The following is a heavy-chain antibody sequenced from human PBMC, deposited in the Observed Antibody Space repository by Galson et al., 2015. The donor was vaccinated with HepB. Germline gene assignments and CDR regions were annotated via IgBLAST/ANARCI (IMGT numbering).Heavy chain of an antibody. CDR2: IVVGSGKT. CDR3: AADTTYTSSWYNWFDP. Sequence: SVKVSCKASGFTFSRSVIQWVRQARGQRLEWIGWIVVGSGKTKYTQKFQDRVTMTRDMSTSTVYIELRSLRSEDTAVYYCAADTTYTSSWYNWFDPWGQGTLVTVSS. D-gene: IGHD2-2*02. J-gene: IGHJ5*02. CDR1: GFTFSRSV. V-gene: IGHV1-58*02.